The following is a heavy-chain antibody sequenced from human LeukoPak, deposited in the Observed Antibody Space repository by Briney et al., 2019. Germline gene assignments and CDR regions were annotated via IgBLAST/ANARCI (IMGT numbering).Heavy chain of an antibody. J-gene: IGHJ4*02. CDR1: GFTFSDYY. CDR3: TTEAYDLWSGYYRIDY. D-gene: IGHD3-3*01. Sequence: GGSLRLSCAASGFTFSDYYMSWIRQAPGKGLEWVSYISSSGSTIYYADSVKGRFTISRDNAKNSLYLQMNSLRAEDTAVYYCTTEAYDLWSGYYRIDYWGQGTLVTVSS. CDR2: ISSSGSTI. V-gene: IGHV3-11*01.